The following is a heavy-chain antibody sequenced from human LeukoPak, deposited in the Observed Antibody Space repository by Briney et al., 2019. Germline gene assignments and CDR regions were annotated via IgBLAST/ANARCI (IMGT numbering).Heavy chain of an antibody. J-gene: IGHJ6*02. CDR1: GLTVSNNY. CDR2: IYSGGST. CDR3: ARAAAGYYYYYGMDV. V-gene: IGHV3-66*01. D-gene: IGHD6-13*01. Sequence: PGGSLRLSCVVSGLTVSNNYMTWVRQAPGKGLEWVSVIYSGGSTYYADSVKGRFTISRDNSKNTLYLQMNSLRAEDTAVYYCARAAAGYYYYYGMDVWGQGTTVTVSS.